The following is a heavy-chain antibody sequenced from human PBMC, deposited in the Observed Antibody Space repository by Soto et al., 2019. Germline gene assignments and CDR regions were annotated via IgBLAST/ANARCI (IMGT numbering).Heavy chain of an antibody. V-gene: IGHV1-69*06. CDR2: IIPIFGTA. J-gene: IGHJ6*02. CDR1: GGTFSSYA. CDR3: VKDGSSGWPYFYDMDV. Sequence: SVKVSCKASGGTFSSYAISWVRQAPGQGLEWMGGIIPIFGTANYAQKFQGRVTITADKSTSTAYMELSSLRSEDTAVYYCVKDGSSGWPYFYDMDVWGQGTTVTVSS. D-gene: IGHD6-19*01.